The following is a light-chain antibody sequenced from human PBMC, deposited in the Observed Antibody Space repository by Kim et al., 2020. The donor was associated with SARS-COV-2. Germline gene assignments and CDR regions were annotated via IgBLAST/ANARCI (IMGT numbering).Light chain of an antibody. J-gene: IGLJ2*01. CDR2: GKN. CDR1: SLRSYY. Sequence: SSELPQDPAVSVALGQTVRITCQGDSLRSYYASWYQQKPGQAPVLVIYGKNNRPSGIPDRFSGSSSGNTASLTITGAQAEDEADYYCNSRDSSGTVVFGGGTQLTVL. CDR3: NSRDSSGTVV. V-gene: IGLV3-19*01.